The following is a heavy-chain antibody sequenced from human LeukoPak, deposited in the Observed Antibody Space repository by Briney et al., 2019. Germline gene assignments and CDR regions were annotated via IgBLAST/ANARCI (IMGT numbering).Heavy chain of an antibody. Sequence: PXGSLXXXCAASGFTFSAYTIXXVRQAPGKGXXWVSCITSSSHIYYADSVKGRFTISRDNAKNSLFLQMNSLRAEDTAVYYCARDDYDSSGYFIWPWGQGTLVTVSS. CDR1: GFTFSAYT. D-gene: IGHD3-22*01. CDR2: ITSSSHI. J-gene: IGHJ5*02. CDR3: ARDDYDSSGYFIWP. V-gene: IGHV3-69-1*01.